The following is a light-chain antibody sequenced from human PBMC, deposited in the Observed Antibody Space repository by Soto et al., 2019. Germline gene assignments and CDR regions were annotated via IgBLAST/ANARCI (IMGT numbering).Light chain of an antibody. Sequence: DIQMTQSPSSLSASVGDRVTITCRASQGIGSDLGWYQQKPGKAPKRLIYAASSLQSGVPSRFIGSGSGTEFTLTISRLQPEDFATYFCLQHNSYPPTFGGGTKVEIK. CDR2: AAS. V-gene: IGKV1-17*01. J-gene: IGKJ4*01. CDR1: QGIGSD. CDR3: LQHNSYPPT.